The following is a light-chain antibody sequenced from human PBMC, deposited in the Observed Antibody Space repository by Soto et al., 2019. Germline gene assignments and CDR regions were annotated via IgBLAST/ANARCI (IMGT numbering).Light chain of an antibody. J-gene: IGKJ2*01. V-gene: IGKV3-20*01. Sequence: EIVLTQSPGTLSLSPGERATLSCRASQSVSSSYLAWYQQKPGQAPRLLIYGASSRATGIPDRFSGSGSGTDFTLTISRLEPEDFAVYSCQLYGSSPGYTFGQGTKLEIK. CDR3: QLYGSSPGYT. CDR2: GAS. CDR1: QSVSSSY.